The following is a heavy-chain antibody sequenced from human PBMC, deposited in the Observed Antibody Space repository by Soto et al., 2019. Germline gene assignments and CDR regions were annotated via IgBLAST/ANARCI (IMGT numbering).Heavy chain of an antibody. CDR1: GASLTSGSYY. CDR2: IYRSGST. V-gene: IGHV4-61*01. CDR3: ARWKYSYADLPGDWFDS. Sequence: QVQLQESGPGLVRPSETLSLTCTVSGASLTSGSYYWSWVRQPPGKGLEWIAYIYRSGSTNYNPSLKSRATISDDTSKNQFSLRLTSVTPADTSMYYCARWKYSYADLPGDWFDSWGQGTLVTVSS. J-gene: IGHJ5*01. D-gene: IGHD3-16*01.